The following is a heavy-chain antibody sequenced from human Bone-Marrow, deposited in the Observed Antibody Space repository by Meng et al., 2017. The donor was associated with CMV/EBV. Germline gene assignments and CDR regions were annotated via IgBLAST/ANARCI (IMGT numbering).Heavy chain of an antibody. V-gene: IGHV1-69*02. CDR2: IIPILGIA. CDR1: GGTFSSYT. J-gene: IGHJ4*02. CDR3: ARSLAGDGYNR. Sequence: SVKVSCKASGGTFSSYTISWVRQAPGQGLEWMGRIIPILGIANYAQKFQGRVTITADKSTSTAYMELSSLRSEDTAVYYCARSLAGDGYNRWGQGTLVTVSS. D-gene: IGHD5-24*01.